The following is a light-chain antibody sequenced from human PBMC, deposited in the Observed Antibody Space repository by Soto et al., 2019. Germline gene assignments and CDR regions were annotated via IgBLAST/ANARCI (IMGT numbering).Light chain of an antibody. V-gene: IGKV3-20*01. J-gene: IGKJ5*01. CDR1: QSIXSSY. CDR3: QQYGSSPLT. Sequence: VMTQSSATLSVSPGERATLSCRASQSIXSSYLAWYQQKPGQAPSLPXYGAPSRDTGIPDRFSGSGSGTDFTLTISRLEPEDFAVYYCQQYGSSPLTFGQGTRLEI. CDR2: GAP.